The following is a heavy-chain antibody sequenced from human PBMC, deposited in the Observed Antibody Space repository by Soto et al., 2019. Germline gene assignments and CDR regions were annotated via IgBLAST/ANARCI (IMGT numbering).Heavy chain of an antibody. V-gene: IGHV3-53*04. Sequence: EAQLVESGGGLVQPGGSLRLSCAASGFTVSSNYMSWVRQAPGKGLEWVSVIYSGGSTYYADSVKGRFTISRHNSKNTLYLQMNSLRAEDTAVYYCARGGSGWLLYFDYWGQGTLVTVSS. CDR3: ARGGSGWLLYFDY. CDR1: GFTVSSNY. CDR2: IYSGGST. D-gene: IGHD6-19*01. J-gene: IGHJ4*02.